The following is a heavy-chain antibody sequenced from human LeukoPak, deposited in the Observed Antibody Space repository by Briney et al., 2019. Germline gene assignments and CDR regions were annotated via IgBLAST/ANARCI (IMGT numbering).Heavy chain of an antibody. V-gene: IGHV3-33*01. Sequence: GRSLRLSCAASGFTFSSYGMHWVRQAPGKGLEWGAVIWYDGNNNYYADSVNGPFTISGDNSKNTLYLQMNSLRAEDTAVYYCARGGDGYNEKMEAGFDYWGQGTLVTVSS. CDR3: ARGGDGYNEKMEAGFDY. CDR2: IWYDGNNN. D-gene: IGHD5-24*01. J-gene: IGHJ4*02. CDR1: GFTFSSYG.